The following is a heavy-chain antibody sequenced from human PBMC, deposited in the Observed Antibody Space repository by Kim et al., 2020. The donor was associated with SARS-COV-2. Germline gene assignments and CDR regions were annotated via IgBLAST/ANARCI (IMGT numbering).Heavy chain of an antibody. CDR3: ARDSAGAEYYDFWSGYSARPSDYYYGMDV. CDR2: IWYDGSNK. Sequence: GGSLRLSCAASGFTFSSYGMHWVRQAPGKGLEWVAVIWYDGSNKYYADSVKGRFTISRDNSKNTLYLQMNSLRAEDTAVYYCARDSAGAEYYDFWSGYSARPSDYYYGMDVWGQGTTVTVSS. D-gene: IGHD3-3*01. J-gene: IGHJ6*02. V-gene: IGHV3-33*01. CDR1: GFTFSSYG.